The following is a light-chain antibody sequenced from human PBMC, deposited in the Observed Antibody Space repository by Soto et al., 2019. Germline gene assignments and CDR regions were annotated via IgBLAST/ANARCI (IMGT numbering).Light chain of an antibody. V-gene: IGLV3-21*04. CDR1: NIGSKS. CDR3: QVWDSSSDHVV. J-gene: IGLJ2*01. Sequence: SYELTQPPSVSVAPGKTARITCGGNNIGSKSVHWYQQKPGQAPVLVIYYDSDRPPGIPERFSGSNSGNTATLTISRVEAGDEADYCCQVWDSSSDHVVFGGGTKVTVL. CDR2: YDS.